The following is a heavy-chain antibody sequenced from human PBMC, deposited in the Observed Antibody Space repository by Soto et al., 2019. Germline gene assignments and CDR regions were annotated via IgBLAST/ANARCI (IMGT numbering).Heavy chain of an antibody. CDR3: AREGRWLVRSAFDI. CDR1: GGSFSGYY. J-gene: IGHJ3*02. D-gene: IGHD6-19*01. Sequence: PSETLSLTCAVYGGSFSGYYWSWIRQPPGKGLEWIGEINHSGSTNYNPSLKSRVTISVDTSKNQFSLKLSSVTAADTAVYYCAREGRWLVRSAFDIWGQGTRVTVSS. V-gene: IGHV4-34*01. CDR2: INHSGST.